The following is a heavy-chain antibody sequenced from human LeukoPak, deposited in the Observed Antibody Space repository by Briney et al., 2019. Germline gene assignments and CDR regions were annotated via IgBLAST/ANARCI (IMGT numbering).Heavy chain of an antibody. Sequence: SETLSLTCTVSGGSISSGGYYWSWIRQPPGKGLEWIGYIYHSGSTYYNPSLKSRVTISVDRSKNQFSLKLSSVTAADTAVYYCLVAYSGSYPPGWGQGTLVTVSS. CDR1: GGSISSGGYY. CDR3: LVAYSGSYPPG. V-gene: IGHV4-30-2*01. CDR2: IYHSGST. J-gene: IGHJ4*02. D-gene: IGHD1-26*01.